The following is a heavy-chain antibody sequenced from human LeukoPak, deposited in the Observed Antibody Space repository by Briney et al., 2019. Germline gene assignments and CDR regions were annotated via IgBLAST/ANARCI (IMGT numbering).Heavy chain of an antibody. CDR3: ARAGRYYYGSGSYYSRFDP. Sequence: ASVKVSCKASGNTFTSYYMHWVRQAPGQGLEWMGIINPSGGSTSYAQKFQGRVTMTRDTSTSTVYMELSSLRSEDTAVYYCARAGRYYYGSGSYYSRFDPWGQGTLVTVSS. J-gene: IGHJ5*02. V-gene: IGHV1-46*01. CDR1: GNTFTSYY. CDR2: INPSGGST. D-gene: IGHD3-10*01.